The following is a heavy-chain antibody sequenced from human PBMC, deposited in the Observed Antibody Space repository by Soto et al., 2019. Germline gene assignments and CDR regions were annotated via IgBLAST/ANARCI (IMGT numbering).Heavy chain of an antibody. Sequence: QVQLQESGPGLVKASETLSLSCTVSGHSISADYWSWIRQPAGKRLEWIGRVDASGNTNYNPSLKRRVTMSVDTSKNQFFLKVRSVTAADTAMYFCVRDVGGSVVPHWFDPWGQGALVTVSS. V-gene: IGHV4-4*07. CDR3: VRDVGGSVVPHWFDP. D-gene: IGHD3-22*01. J-gene: IGHJ5*02. CDR1: GHSISADY. CDR2: VDASGNT.